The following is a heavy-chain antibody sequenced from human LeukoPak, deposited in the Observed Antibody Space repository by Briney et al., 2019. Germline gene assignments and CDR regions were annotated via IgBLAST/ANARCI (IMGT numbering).Heavy chain of an antibody. J-gene: IGHJ3*02. CDR3: AKGMGIARDDDAFDI. CDR1: GFTFSSYW. V-gene: IGHV3-7*03. D-gene: IGHD6-13*01. Sequence: RGSLRLSCAASGFTFSSYWMSWVRQAPGKGLEWVANIKQDGSEKYYVDSVKGRFTISRDNAKNSLYLQMNSLRAEDTAVYYCAKGMGIARDDDAFDIWGQGTMVTVSS. CDR2: IKQDGSEK.